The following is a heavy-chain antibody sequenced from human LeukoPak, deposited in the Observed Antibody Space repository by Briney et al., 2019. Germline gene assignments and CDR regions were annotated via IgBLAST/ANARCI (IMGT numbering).Heavy chain of an antibody. Sequence: GGSLRLSCAASGFTFSTYALHWVRQAPGKGLEWVAIISYDGSNKYYADSVKGRFTISRDNSKYTLYLQMISLRAEDTAVYYCARDDPPLGYWGQGTLVTVSS. V-gene: IGHV3-30-3*01. CDR2: ISYDGSNK. CDR3: ARDDPPLGY. D-gene: IGHD7-27*01. CDR1: GFTFSTYA. J-gene: IGHJ4*02.